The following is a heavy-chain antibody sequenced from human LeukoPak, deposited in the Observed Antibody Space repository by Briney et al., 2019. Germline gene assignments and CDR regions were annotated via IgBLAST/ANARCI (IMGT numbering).Heavy chain of an antibody. CDR2: IYYSGST. J-gene: IGHJ4*02. Sequence: PSETLSLTCTVSGGSISSGGYYWSWIRQPPGKGLEWIGYIYYSGSTTYNPSLKSRVTISVDTSKNQFSLKLSSVTAADTAVYYCARGFAYGDTGSFDYWGQGTLVTVSS. CDR1: GGSISSGGYY. V-gene: IGHV4-61*08. CDR3: ARGFAYGDTGSFDY. D-gene: IGHD4-17*01.